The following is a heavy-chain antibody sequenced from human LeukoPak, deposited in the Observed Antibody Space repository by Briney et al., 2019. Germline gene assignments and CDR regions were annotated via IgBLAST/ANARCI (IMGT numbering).Heavy chain of an antibody. CDR1: GFIFRDYA. D-gene: IGHD3-16*01. J-gene: IGHJ4*02. CDR2: LRGDGET. Sequence: GGSLRLSCVASGFIFRDYAMSWVRQAPARGLEWVSSLRGDGETFYTDSVKGRFTLSRDHSRNTVYLQLSNLRVEDTVVYYCAKASWVSSADAVLWGQGTLVTVS. V-gene: IGHV3-23*01. CDR3: AKASWVSSADAVL.